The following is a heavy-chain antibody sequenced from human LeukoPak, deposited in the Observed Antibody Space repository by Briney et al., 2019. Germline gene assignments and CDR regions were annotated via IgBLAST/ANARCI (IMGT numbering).Heavy chain of an antibody. CDR3: ARDLFSVVTATLNWSDP. D-gene: IGHD2-21*02. CDR2: IYTSGST. Sequence: PSETLSLTCTVSGGSISSYYWSWIRQPAGKGLEWIGRIYTSGSTNYNPSLKSRVTMSVDTSKNQFSLKLSSVTAADTAVYYCARDLFSVVTATLNWSDPWGQGTLVTVSS. J-gene: IGHJ5*02. CDR1: GGSISSYY. V-gene: IGHV4-4*07.